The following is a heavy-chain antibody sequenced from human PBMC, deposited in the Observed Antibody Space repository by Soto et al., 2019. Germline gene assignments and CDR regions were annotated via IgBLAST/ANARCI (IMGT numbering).Heavy chain of an antibody. CDR2: IIPISGTT. V-gene: IGHV1-69*13. CDR3: ARGYCSGGNCYSGMDV. Sequence: SVKVSCKASGGTFSTHAIIWVRQAPGHGLEWMGGIIPISGTTYYTQKFQGRVTITADEPTSTAFMELSSLKSEDMAVFYCARGYCSGGNCYSGMDVWGQGTMVTVSS. D-gene: IGHD2-15*01. J-gene: IGHJ6*02. CDR1: GGTFSTHA.